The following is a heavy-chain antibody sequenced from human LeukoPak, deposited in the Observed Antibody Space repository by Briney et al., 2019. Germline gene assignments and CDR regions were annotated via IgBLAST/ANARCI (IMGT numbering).Heavy chain of an antibody. Sequence: GGSLRLSCAASGFTFSDYYMSWIRQAPGKGLEWVSYISSSSSYTNYADSVKGRFTISRDNAKNSLYLQMNSLRAEDTAVYYCARAGYCSSTSCYTFYGMDAWGKGTTVTVSS. CDR2: ISSSSSYT. CDR1: GFTFSDYY. J-gene: IGHJ6*04. D-gene: IGHD2-2*01. V-gene: IGHV3-11*06. CDR3: ARAGYCSSTSCYTFYGMDA.